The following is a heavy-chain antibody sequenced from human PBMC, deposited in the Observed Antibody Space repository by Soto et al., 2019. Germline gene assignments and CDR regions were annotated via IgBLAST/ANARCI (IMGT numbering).Heavy chain of an antibody. J-gene: IGHJ4*02. CDR2: IYYSGST. D-gene: IGHD2-2*01. CDR3: ARAQLVGYYFDS. CDR1: GGSITSDNYS. V-gene: IGHV4-30-4*08. Sequence: LSLTCTVSGGSITSDNYSWTWIRQPPGKGLEWIGYIYYSGSTYYNPSLKSRVTISVDKAKNQLSLRLSSVTAADTAVYYCARAQLVGYYFDSWGQGTLVTVSS.